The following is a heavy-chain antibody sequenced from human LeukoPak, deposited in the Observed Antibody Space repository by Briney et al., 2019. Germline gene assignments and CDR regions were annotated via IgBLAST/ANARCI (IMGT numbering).Heavy chain of an antibody. D-gene: IGHD6-19*01. V-gene: IGHV3-53*01. CDR3: ARDDVAVAGTDY. J-gene: IGHJ4*02. CDR2: IYSGGST. CDR1: GFTVSSNY. Sequence: GGSLRLSCAASGFTVSSNYMTSVRQAPGKGLEWVSVIYSGGSTYYADSVKGRFTISRDNSKNTLYLQMNSLRAEDTAVYYCARDDVAVAGTDYWGQGTLVTVSS.